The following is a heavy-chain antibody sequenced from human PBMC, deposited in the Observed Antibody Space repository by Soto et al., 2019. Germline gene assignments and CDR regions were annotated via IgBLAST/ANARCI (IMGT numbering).Heavy chain of an antibody. CDR2: ISSGSNYT. D-gene: IGHD3-10*01. Sequence: EVQLVESGGGLVKPGGSLRLSCVVSGFTFSSYSMNWVRQAPGKGLEWVSSISSGSNYTYYADSVKGRFTISRDNAKNSVYLQMNCLRAEDTALYYCARDFKESQYYYYCMDVWGKGTTVNVSS. J-gene: IGHJ6*03. V-gene: IGHV3-21*06. CDR3: ARDFKESQYYYYCMDV. CDR1: GFTFSSYS.